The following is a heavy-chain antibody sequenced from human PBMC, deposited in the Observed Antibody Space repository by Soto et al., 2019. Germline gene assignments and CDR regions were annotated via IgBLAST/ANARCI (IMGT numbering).Heavy chain of an antibody. CDR3: ARDRDGYSSGWTYYYGMDV. V-gene: IGHV1-2*04. J-gene: IGHJ6*02. CDR2: INPNSGGT. Sequence: ASVKVSCKASGYTFTGYYMHWVRQAPGQGLEWMGWINPNSGGTNYAQKFQGWVTMTRHTSIRTAYMELRRLRSDDTAVYYCARDRDGYSSGWTYYYGMDVWGQGTTVTVSS. D-gene: IGHD6-19*01. CDR1: GYTFTGYY.